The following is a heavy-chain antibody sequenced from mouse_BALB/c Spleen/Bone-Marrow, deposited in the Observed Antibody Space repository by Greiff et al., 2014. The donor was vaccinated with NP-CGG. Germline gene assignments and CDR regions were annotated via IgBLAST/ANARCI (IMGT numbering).Heavy chain of an antibody. Sequence: ESGGGLVQPGGSLKLSCAASGFTFSSYTMSWVRQTPEKRLEWVAYISNGGGSTYYPDTVKGRFTISRDNAKNTLYLQMSSLKSEDTAMYYCARQRGTGYFDVWGAGTTVTVSS. J-gene: IGHJ1*01. V-gene: IGHV5-12-2*01. CDR3: ARQRGTGYFDV. CDR1: GFTFSSYT. D-gene: IGHD3-3*01. CDR2: ISNGGGST.